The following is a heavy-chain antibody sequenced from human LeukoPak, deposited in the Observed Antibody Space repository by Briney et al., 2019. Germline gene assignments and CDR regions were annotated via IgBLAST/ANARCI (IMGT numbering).Heavy chain of an antibody. J-gene: IGHJ6*03. Sequence: SETLSLTCTVSSGVIRSYYWSWIRQPPGKGLDWIGYIYYSGNTKYNPSLKSRVTISVDTSKNQFSLKLSSVTAADTAVYYCARVVDYGDYGSPGYYYYMDVWGKGTTVTVSS. CDR3: ARVVDYGDYGSPGYYYYMDV. D-gene: IGHD4-17*01. V-gene: IGHV4-59*01. CDR1: SGVIRSYY. CDR2: IYYSGNT.